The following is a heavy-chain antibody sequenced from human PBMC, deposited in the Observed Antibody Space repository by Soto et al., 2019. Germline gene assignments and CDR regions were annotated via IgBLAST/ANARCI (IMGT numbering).Heavy chain of an antibody. CDR3: ARGQTGLTTSPADY. Sequence: KTSETLSLTCTVSGGSISSGGYYWSWIRQHPGKGLEWIGYIYYSGSTYYNPSLKSRVTISVDTSKNQFSLKLSSVTAADTAVYYCARGQTGLTTSPADYWGQGTLVTVSS. V-gene: IGHV4-31*03. J-gene: IGHJ4*02. CDR2: IYYSGST. CDR1: GGSISSGGYY. D-gene: IGHD4-4*01.